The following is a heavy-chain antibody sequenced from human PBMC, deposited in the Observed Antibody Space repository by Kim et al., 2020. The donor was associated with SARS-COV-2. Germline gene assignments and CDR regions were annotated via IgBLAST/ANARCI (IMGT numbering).Heavy chain of an antibody. CDR3: ARGVAVAASYFQY. J-gene: IGHJ1*01. D-gene: IGHD6-19*01. V-gene: IGHV3-30-3*01. CDR1: GFTFSNYA. CDR2: ISYDGNSE. Sequence: GGSLRLSCAASGFTFSNYAMHWVRQAPGKGLEWVAVISYDGNSEQYADSVKGRFIISRDDSKNTIYLQMNSLRAEDTAVYYCARGVAVAASYFQYWGQGTLVTVSS.